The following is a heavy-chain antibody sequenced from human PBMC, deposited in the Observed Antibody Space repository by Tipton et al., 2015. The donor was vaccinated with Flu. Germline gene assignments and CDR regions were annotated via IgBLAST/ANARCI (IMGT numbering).Heavy chain of an antibody. CDR1: GFTFSDYA. Sequence: SLRLSCAASGFTFSDYAMHWVRQAPGKGLGYASAISSNGDNTYYADSVKGRFTISRDNSKNTLYLQVGSLRADDMAVYYCAREPAPIGSPKNDAFDMWGRGTMVTVSS. V-gene: IGHV3-64*02. CDR2: ISSNGDNT. J-gene: IGHJ3*02. D-gene: IGHD3-10*01. CDR3: AREPAPIGSPKNDAFDM.